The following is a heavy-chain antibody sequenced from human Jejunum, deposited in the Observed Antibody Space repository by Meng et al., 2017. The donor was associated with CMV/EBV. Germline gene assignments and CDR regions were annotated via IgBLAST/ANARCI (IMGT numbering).Heavy chain of an antibody. CDR3: ARGRPNIGSYHPPHS. D-gene: IGHD1-26*01. CDR1: FTFSSYA. Sequence: FTFSSYAMSWVRQAPGKGLEWVSTIVGGGGSTYYPDSVKGRFTISRDNYKNTLYLQMNSLRAEDTALYYCARGRPNIGSYHPPHSWGQGTLVTVSS. J-gene: IGHJ4*02. CDR2: IVGGGGST. V-gene: IGHV3-23*01.